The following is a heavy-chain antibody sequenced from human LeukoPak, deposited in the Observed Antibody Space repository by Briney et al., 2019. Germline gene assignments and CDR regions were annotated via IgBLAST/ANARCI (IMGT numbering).Heavy chain of an antibody. CDR1: GYSISSGYY. CDR2: IYYSGST. J-gene: IGHJ4*02. D-gene: IGHD3-22*01. CDR3: ARHDSSGYYSGTFDY. Sequence: SETLSLTCTVSGYSISSGYYWGWIRQPPGKGLEWIGSIYYSGSTYYNPSLKSRVTISVDTSKNQFSLKLSSVTAADTAVYYCARHDSSGYYSGTFDYWGQGTLVTVSS. V-gene: IGHV4-38-2*02.